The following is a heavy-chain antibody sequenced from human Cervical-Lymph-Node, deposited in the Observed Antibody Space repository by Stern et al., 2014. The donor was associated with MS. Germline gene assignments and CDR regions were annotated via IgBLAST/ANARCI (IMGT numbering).Heavy chain of an antibody. J-gene: IGHJ3*01. D-gene: IGHD1-14*01. CDR2: YDLEEGNT. CDR3: AAASRYDALDL. Sequence: VQLVQSGAAVKKPGASLKVSCKVSGYTLTALSMHWVRQAPGKGLEWLGGYDLEEGNTVYAQSFQGRGTMTEDTSTDTAYMELSRLRSEDTAVYHCAAASRYDALDLWGQGTVVIVSS. CDR1: GYTLTALS. V-gene: IGHV1-24*01.